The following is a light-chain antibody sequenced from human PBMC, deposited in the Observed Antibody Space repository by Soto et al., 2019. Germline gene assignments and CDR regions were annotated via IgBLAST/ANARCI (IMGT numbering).Light chain of an antibody. J-gene: IGLJ1*01. Sequence: QSVLTQPASVSGSPGQSITISCTGTRSDVGGYNYVSWYQHHPGKAPKLMIYDVSNRPSGVSNRFSGSKSGNTASLSISGLQPEDEADYYCSLYRTSNTRQIVCGTGTKVTVL. CDR3: SLYRTSNTRQIV. V-gene: IGLV2-14*03. CDR1: RSDVGGYNY. CDR2: DVS.